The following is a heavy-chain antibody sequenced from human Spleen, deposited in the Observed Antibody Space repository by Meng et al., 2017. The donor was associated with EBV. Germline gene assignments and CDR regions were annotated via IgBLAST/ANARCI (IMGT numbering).Heavy chain of an antibody. J-gene: IGHJ4*02. V-gene: IGHV1-2*06. CDR1: GYTFTGYY. D-gene: IGHD1-26*01. CDR3: ARAREVGALDY. CDR2: INPNSGGT. Sequence: QGQLVESGAEVKKPGASVKGSFKASGYTFTGYYMHWVRQAPGQGLEWMGRINPNSGGTNYAQKFQGRVTMTRDTSISTAYMELSRLRSDDTAVYYCARAREVGALDYWGQGTLVTVSS.